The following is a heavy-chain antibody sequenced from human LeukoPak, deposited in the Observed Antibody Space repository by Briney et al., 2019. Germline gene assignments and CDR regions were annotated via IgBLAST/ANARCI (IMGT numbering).Heavy chain of an antibody. CDR3: ARVDSNNWYDSRGYFDY. J-gene: IGHJ4*02. V-gene: IGHV4-59*01. D-gene: IGHD6-13*01. CDR1: GGFISSYY. Sequence: PSETLSLTCTVPGGFISSYYWSWIRQPPGKGLEWIGYIYYSGSTNYNPSLKSRVTISVDTSKNQFSLKLSSVTAADTAVYYCARVDSNNWYDSRGYFDYWGQGTLVTVSS. CDR2: IYYSGST.